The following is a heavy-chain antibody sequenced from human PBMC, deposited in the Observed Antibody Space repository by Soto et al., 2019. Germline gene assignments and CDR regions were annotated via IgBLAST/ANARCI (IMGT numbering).Heavy chain of an antibody. Sequence: GGSLRLSCAASGFTFSSYGMHWVRQAPGKGLEWVAVISYDGSNKYYADSVKGRFTISRDNSKNTLYLQMNSLRAEDTAVYYCAKVLRPGYSSGWSLDYWGQGTLVTVSS. V-gene: IGHV3-30*18. CDR3: AKVLRPGYSSGWSLDY. CDR2: ISYDGSNK. J-gene: IGHJ4*02. CDR1: GFTFSSYG. D-gene: IGHD6-19*01.